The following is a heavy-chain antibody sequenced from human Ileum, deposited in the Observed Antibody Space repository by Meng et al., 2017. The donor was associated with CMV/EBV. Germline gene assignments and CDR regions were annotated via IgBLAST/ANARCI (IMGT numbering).Heavy chain of an antibody. CDR3: ARVGYCSSTSCYAKNGAFDI. V-gene: IGHV3-53*01. Sequence: SSNYMSWVRQAPGKGLEWGSVIYSGGSTYDADSVKGRFTISRDNSKNTLYLQMNSLRAEDTAVYYCARVGYCSSTSCYAKNGAFDIWGQGTMVTVSS. J-gene: IGHJ3*02. D-gene: IGHD2-2*03. CDR2: IYSGGST. CDR1: SSNY.